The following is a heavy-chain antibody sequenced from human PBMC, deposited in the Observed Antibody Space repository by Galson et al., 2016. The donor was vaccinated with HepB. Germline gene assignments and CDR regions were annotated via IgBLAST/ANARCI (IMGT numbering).Heavy chain of an antibody. CDR1: GDSVSNEDTV. V-gene: IGHV6-1*01. CDR3: ARGFSLLS. J-gene: IGHJ5*02. Sequence: CAISGDSVSNEDTVWNWIRQSPSRGLEWLGRTYCRSTKWYFDYAVSVKNRITVTPDTSKNQFSLQLTSVTPEDTATYYCARGFSLLSWVQGTLVAVAS. CDR2: TYCRSTKWYF.